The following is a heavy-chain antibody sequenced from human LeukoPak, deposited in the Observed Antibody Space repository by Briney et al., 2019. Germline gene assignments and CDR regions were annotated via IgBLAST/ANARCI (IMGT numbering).Heavy chain of an antibody. CDR1: GGSISSYY. Sequence: SETLSLTCTVSGGSISSYYWSWIRQPPGKGLEWIGYIYYSGSTNYNPSLKSRVTISVDTSKNQFSLKLSSVTAADTAVYYCASSSGGSWYYYMDVWGKGTTVTASS. V-gene: IGHV4-59*01. CDR2: IYYSGST. J-gene: IGHJ6*03. CDR3: ASSSGGSWYYYMDV. D-gene: IGHD2-15*01.